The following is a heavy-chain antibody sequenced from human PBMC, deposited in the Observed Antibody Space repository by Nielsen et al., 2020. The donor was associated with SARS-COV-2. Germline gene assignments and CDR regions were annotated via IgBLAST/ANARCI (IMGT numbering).Heavy chain of an antibody. CDR3: ARDPSIFGVLIPPAD. CDR1: GYTFTGHY. D-gene: IGHD3-3*01. V-gene: IGHV1-2*06. CDR2: INPYSGDT. Sequence: ASVKVSCKASGYTFTGHYMHWVRQAPGQGLEWMGRINPYSGDTNYAQKFQGRVTMTRDTSISTAYMELSGLRSEDTAIYYCARDPSIFGVLIPPADWGQGTLVAVSS. J-gene: IGHJ4*02.